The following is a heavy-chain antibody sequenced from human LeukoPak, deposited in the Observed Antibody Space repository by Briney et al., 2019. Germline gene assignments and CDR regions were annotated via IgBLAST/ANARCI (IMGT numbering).Heavy chain of an antibody. J-gene: IGHJ4*02. CDR3: ARARVPGYCSSTSCYPSTDFDY. CDR2: INPNSGGT. Sequence: GASVKVSCKASGYTFTGYYMHWVRQAPGQGLEWMGWINPNSGGTNYAQKFQGRVTMTRDTSISTAYMELSRLRSDDTAVYYCARARVPGYCSSTSCYPSTDFDYWGQGTLVTVSS. D-gene: IGHD2-2*03. CDR1: GYTFTGYY. V-gene: IGHV1-2*02.